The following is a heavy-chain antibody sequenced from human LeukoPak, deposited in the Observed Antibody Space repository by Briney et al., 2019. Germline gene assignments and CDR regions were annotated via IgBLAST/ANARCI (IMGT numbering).Heavy chain of an antibody. CDR1: GGSFSGYY. V-gene: IGHV4-34*01. CDR2: INHSGST. CDR3: ARGKITMVRGVYFDY. Sequence: PSETLSLTCAVYGGSFSGYYWSRIRQPPGKGLEWIGEINHSGSTNYNPSLKSRVTISVDTSKNQFSLKLSSVTAADTAVYYCARGKITMVRGVYFDYWGQGTLVTVSS. J-gene: IGHJ4*02. D-gene: IGHD3-10*01.